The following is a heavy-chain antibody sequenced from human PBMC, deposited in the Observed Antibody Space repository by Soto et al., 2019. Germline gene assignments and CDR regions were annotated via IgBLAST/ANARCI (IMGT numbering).Heavy chain of an antibody. Sequence: SETLSLTCTVSGGSISSGDYYWSWIRQPPGKGLEWIGYIYYSGSTYYNPSLKSRVTISVDTSKNQFSLKLSSVTAADTAVYYCASSGLLSYFDYWGQGTLVTVSS. D-gene: IGHD3-10*01. CDR2: IYYSGST. CDR3: ASSGLLSYFDY. V-gene: IGHV4-30-4*01. CDR1: GGSISSGDYY. J-gene: IGHJ4*02.